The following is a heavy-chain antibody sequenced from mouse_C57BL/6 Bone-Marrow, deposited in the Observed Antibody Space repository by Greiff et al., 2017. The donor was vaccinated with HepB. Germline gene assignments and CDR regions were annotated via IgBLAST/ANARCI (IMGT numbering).Heavy chain of an antibody. CDR1: GFSLTSYG. Sequence: QVQLQQSGPGLVQPSQSLSITCTVSGFSLTSYGVHWVRQSPGKGLEWLGVIWSGGSTDYNAAFISRLSISKDNSKCQVFFKMNSLQADDTAIYYCARNFLYDYGSSFYAMDYWGQGTSVTVSS. J-gene: IGHJ4*01. D-gene: IGHD1-1*01. CDR3: ARNFLYDYGSSFYAMDY. V-gene: IGHV2-2*01. CDR2: IWSGGST.